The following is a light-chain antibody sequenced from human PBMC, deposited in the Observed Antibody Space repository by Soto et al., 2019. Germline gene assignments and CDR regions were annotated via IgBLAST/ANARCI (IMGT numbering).Light chain of an antibody. CDR2: ATS. Sequence: EILMTQSPATLSVSPGDSATLSCRPSRSVATDLAWYQQKPGQAPRLLVFATSARATGVPDRFRGSRSGTDFTLTNSSLQPEDAATYYCHQYYNRPPWTFGQGTKVEI. CDR3: HQYYNRPPWT. CDR1: RSVATD. J-gene: IGKJ1*01. V-gene: IGKV3-15*01.